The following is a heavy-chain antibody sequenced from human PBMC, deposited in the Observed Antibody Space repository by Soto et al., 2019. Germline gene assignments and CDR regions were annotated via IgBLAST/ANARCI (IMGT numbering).Heavy chain of an antibody. CDR2: TSYEGNNN. CDR3: ARGIRDLVSGMDV. V-gene: IGHV3-30-3*01. J-gene: IGHJ6*02. CDR1: GFTFIKYA. Sequence: QVHLVESGGGVVHPGGSLRLSCAASGFTFIKYAMHWVRQAPGKGLEWVAVTSYEGNNNYYADSVKGRFTISRDNSKNTIYLQMSSLRVEYTAVYYCARGIRDLVSGMDVWGQGATVTVSS.